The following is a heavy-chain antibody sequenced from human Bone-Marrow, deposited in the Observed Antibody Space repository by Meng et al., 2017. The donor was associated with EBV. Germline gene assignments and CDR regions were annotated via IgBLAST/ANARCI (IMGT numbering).Heavy chain of an antibody. D-gene: IGHD2-21*01. Sequence: EVQLVEAGGGLVKPGGSLRLSFAASGFTFSSYNLNWVRQAPGKGLEWVSSISFRSTYICCADSLRGRFSISRDNAKNSVYLQMNSLGAEDTAVYYCAKDCFGDKDSWGQGTLVTVSS. CDR3: AKDCFGDKDS. CDR1: GFTFSSYN. CDR2: ISFRSTYI. J-gene: IGHJ4*02. V-gene: IGHV3-21*01.